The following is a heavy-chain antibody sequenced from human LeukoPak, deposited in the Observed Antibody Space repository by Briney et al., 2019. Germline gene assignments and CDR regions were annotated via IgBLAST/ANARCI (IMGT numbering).Heavy chain of an antibody. CDR2: ISYDGSNK. V-gene: IGHV3-30-3*01. J-gene: IGHJ4*02. Sequence: GGSLRLSCAASGFPFSSYAMHWVRQAPGKGLEWVAVISYDGSNKYYADSVKGRFTISRDNSKNTLYLQMNSLRAEDTAVYYCARDAGQITMIVVVTFFDYWGLGTLVTVSS. CDR1: GFPFSSYA. D-gene: IGHD3-22*01. CDR3: ARDAGQITMIVVVTFFDY.